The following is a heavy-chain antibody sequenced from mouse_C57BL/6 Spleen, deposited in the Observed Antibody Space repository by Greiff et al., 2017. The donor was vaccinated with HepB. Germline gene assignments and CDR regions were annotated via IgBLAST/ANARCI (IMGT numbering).Heavy chain of an antibody. CDR1: GYAFSSSW. Sequence: VQLQQSGPELVKPGASVKISCKASGYAFSSSWMNWVKQRPGKGLEWIGRIYPGDGDTNYNGKFKGKATLTADRSSSTAYMQLSSLTSEDSAVYFCARSSSPYFDYWGHGTTLTVSS. CDR3: ARSSSPYFDY. D-gene: IGHD1-1*01. CDR2: IYPGDGDT. V-gene: IGHV1-82*01. J-gene: IGHJ2*01.